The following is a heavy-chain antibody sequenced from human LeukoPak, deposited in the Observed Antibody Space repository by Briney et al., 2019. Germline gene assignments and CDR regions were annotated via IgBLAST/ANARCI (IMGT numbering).Heavy chain of an antibody. CDR3: ARVESGWYLDY. D-gene: IGHD6-19*01. V-gene: IGHV3-30*04. J-gene: IGHJ4*02. Sequence: GRSLRLSCAASGFTFSSYAMHWVRQAPGKGLEWVAVISYDGSNKYYADSVKGRFTISRDNSKNTLYLQMNSLRAEDTAVYYCARVESGWYLDYWGQGTLVTVSS. CDR2: ISYDGSNK. CDR1: GFTFSSYA.